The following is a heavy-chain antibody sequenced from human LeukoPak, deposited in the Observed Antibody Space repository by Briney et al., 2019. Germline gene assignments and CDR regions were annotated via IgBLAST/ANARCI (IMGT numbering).Heavy chain of an antibody. D-gene: IGHD4-17*01. Sequence: GGSLRLSCAVSGFSVSENYMTWVRQAPGKGLEWFSVLFGGGDTYYGDSVKGRFAISRDNSKNTVYLQMKSLRAEDTAFYYCARGQRTSVTLYYFDFWGQGTLVSVSS. CDR3: ARGQRTSVTLYYFDF. CDR2: LFGGGDT. CDR1: GFSVSENY. V-gene: IGHV3-66*01. J-gene: IGHJ4*02.